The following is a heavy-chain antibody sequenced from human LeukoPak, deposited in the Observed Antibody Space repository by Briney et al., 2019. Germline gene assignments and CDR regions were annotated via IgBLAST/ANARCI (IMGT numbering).Heavy chain of an antibody. V-gene: IGHV1-18*01. CDR2: ISGYNGHT. Sequence: ASVKVSCKASGYIFTSYGISWVRQAPGQGPEWMGWISGYNGHTKYVQKFQGRVTMTTDTSTNKTYMDMRSLRSDDTAVYYCARDLTHRRNYDSTGYQIVPAFWGQGTLVTVSS. CDR3: ARDLTHRRNYDSTGYQIVPAF. J-gene: IGHJ4*02. D-gene: IGHD3-22*01. CDR1: GYIFTSYG.